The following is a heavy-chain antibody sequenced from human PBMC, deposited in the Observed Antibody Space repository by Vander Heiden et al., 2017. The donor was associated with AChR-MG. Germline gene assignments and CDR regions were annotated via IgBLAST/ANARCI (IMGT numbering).Heavy chain of an antibody. CDR2: IWYDGSNK. CDR1: GFTFSSYG. V-gene: IGHV3-33*01. CDR3: ARDGVSSEETSRNLDY. J-gene: IGHJ4*02. D-gene: IGHD2-2*01. Sequence: QVQLVASGGGVVQPGRSLRLSCAASGFTFSSYGMHWVRQAPGKGLEWVAVIWYDGSNKYYADSVKGRFTISRDNSKNTLYLQMNSLRAEDTAVYYCARDGVSSEETSRNLDYWGQGTLVTVSS.